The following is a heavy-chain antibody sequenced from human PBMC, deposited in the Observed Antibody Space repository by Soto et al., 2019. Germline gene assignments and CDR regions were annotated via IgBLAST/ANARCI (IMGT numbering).Heavy chain of an antibody. Sequence: ASVKVSCKAPGYTFTGYYMHWVRQAPGQGLEWMGWINPNSGGTNYAQKFQGWVTMTRDTSISTAYMELSRLRSDDTAVYYCARDYSSGYQFDYWGQGTLVTVSS. CDR2: INPNSGGT. CDR1: GYTFTGYY. CDR3: ARDYSSGYQFDY. J-gene: IGHJ4*02. D-gene: IGHD3-22*01. V-gene: IGHV1-2*04.